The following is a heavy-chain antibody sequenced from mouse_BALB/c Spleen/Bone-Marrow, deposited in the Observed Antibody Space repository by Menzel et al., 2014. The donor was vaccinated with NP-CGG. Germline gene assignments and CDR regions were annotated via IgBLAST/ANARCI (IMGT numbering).Heavy chain of an antibody. J-gene: IGHJ2*01. CDR2: IYYSGTI. D-gene: IGHD2-1*01. CDR1: GISITTGNYR. Sequence: EVKLVESGPGLVKPSQTVSLTCTVTGISITTGNYRWSWIRQFPGNKLEWIGYIYYSGTITYNPSLTSRTTITRDTSXNQFFLEINSLTAEDTATYYCARYGNYFDYWGQGTTLTVSS. V-gene: IGHV3-5*02. CDR3: ARYGNYFDY.